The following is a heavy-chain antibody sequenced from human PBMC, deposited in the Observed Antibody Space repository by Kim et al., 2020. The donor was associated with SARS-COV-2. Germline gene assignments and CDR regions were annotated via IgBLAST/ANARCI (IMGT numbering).Heavy chain of an antibody. J-gene: IGHJ4*02. D-gene: IGHD2-2*01. V-gene: IGHV3-64*02. CDR3: AREGRHCSGTACYVFDY. Sequence: GGSLRLPCAASGFIFHTYAMHWARQTPGKGLEYVSAISSNGFDTYYADSVRGRFTISRDNSKNTLFLQMGSLRPEDMGVYYCAREGRHCSGTACYVFDYWGQGTLVTVSS. CDR2: ISSNGFDT. CDR1: GFIFHTYA.